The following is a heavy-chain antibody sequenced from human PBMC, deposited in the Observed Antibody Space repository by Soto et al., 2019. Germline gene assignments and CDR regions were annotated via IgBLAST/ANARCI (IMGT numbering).Heavy chain of an antibody. CDR2: IYYSGNP. D-gene: IGHD3-10*01. CDR3: ARELFGRSVWFDP. V-gene: IGHV4-30-2*01. J-gene: IGHJ5*02. CDR1: GDTISTGGDT. Sequence: SSETLSLTYDVSGDTISTGGDTWAWIRQPPGKALEWIGHIYYSGNPYYNPSLKSRVTISVDTSKNQFSLKLSSVTAADTAVYYCARELFGRSVWFDPWGQGTLVTVSS.